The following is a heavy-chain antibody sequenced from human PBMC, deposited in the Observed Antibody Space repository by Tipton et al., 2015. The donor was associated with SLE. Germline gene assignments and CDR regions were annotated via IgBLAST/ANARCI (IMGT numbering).Heavy chain of an antibody. CDR2: IKQDGSEK. CDR1: GFTFSTYW. J-gene: IGHJ4*02. V-gene: IGHV3-7*01. CDR3: ARGGSRHFSD. D-gene: IGHD3-9*01. Sequence: SLRLSCAASGFTFSTYWMSWVRQAPGKGLGCVANIKQDGSEKYYVDSVKGRFAISRDNAKNSLDLQMNGLRAEDTAVYYCARGGSRHFSDWGQGTLVTVSS.